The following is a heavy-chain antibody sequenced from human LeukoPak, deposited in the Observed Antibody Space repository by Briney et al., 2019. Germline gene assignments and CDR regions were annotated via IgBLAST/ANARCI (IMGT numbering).Heavy chain of an antibody. CDR2: IRYDGSNK. D-gene: IGHD3-9*01. CDR1: GFTFSSYG. V-gene: IGHV3-30*02. J-gene: IGHJ4*02. CDR3: AKERAPWYDILTGYYTRMGSNYFDY. Sequence: GGSLRLSCAASGFTFSSYGMHWVRQAPGKGLEWVAFIRYDGSNKYYADSVKGRFTISRDNSKNTLYLQMNSLRAEDTAVYYCAKERAPWYDILTGYYTRMGSNYFDYWGQGTLVTVSS.